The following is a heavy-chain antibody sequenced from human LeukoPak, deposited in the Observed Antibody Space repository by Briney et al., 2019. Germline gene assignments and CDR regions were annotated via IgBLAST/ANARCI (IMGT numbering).Heavy chain of an antibody. V-gene: IGHV3-7*01. Sequence: GGSLRLSCAASGFTPSGNWMTWVRPAPGKGLEWVANMKQDGRERYYVDSVKGPFTISRDKAKSSRYLQMNSLRVEDTAVYYCARYLDFSADYYFDYGGQGSLVTV. CDR1: GFTPSGNW. D-gene: IGHD3/OR15-3a*01. CDR3: ARYLDFSADYYFDY. CDR2: MKQDGRER. J-gene: IGHJ4*02.